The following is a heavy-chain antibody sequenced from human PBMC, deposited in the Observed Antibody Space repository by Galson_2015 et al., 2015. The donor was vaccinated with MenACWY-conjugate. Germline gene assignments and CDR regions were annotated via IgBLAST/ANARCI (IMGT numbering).Heavy chain of an antibody. V-gene: IGHV5-51*01. CDR1: GYTFTTYW. Sequence: QSGAEVKKPGESLKISCKATGYTFTTYWIGWVRQMPGKGLEWIGLISPGDSNTRYSPSFQGQVTLSADKSITTAYLQWSSLKASDTAMYYCARHPPGGRGMDVWGQGTTVTVSS. D-gene: IGHD1-26*01. CDR3: ARHPPGGRGMDV. CDR2: ISPGDSNT. J-gene: IGHJ6*02.